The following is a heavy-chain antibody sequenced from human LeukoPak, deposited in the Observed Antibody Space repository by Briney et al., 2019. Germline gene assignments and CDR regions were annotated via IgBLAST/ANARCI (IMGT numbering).Heavy chain of an antibody. D-gene: IGHD4-17*01. CDR3: ARSDKEYGDYPFQY. CDR2: ISAYNGNT. V-gene: IGHV1-18*01. J-gene: IGHJ1*01. Sequence: ASVKVSCKASGYTFTSYGINWVRQATGQGLEWMGWISAYNGNTNYAQKVQGRVTMTTDTSTSTAYMELRSLRSDDTAVYYCARSDKEYGDYPFQYWGQGTLVTVSS. CDR1: GYTFTSYG.